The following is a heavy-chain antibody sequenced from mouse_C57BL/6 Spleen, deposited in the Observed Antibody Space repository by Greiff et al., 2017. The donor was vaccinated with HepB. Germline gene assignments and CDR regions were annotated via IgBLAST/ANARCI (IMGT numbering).Heavy chain of an antibody. CDR3: ARSTGWYLDV. V-gene: IGHV7-3*01. Sequence: EVQLVESGGGLVQPGGSLSLSCAASGFTFTAYYMSWVRQPPGKALEWLGFIRNKANGYTTEFSASVKGRFTISRDNSQSILYLQMNALRAEDSATYYCARSTGWYLDVWGTGTTVTVSS. D-gene: IGHD4-1*02. CDR2: IRNKANGYTT. J-gene: IGHJ1*03. CDR1: GFTFTAYY.